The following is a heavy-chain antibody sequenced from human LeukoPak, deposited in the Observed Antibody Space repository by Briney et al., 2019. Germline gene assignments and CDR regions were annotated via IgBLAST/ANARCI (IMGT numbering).Heavy chain of an antibody. V-gene: IGHV1-69*05. J-gene: IGHJ4*02. Sequence: GASVKVSCKASGGTFSSYAISWVRQAPGQGLEWMGRIIPIFGTANYAQKFQGRVTITTDESTSTAYMELSSLRSEDTAVYYCARGYYGSGSYLPFWGQGTLVTVSS. CDR1: GGTFSSYA. CDR2: IIPIFGTA. D-gene: IGHD3-10*01. CDR3: ARGYYGSGSYLPF.